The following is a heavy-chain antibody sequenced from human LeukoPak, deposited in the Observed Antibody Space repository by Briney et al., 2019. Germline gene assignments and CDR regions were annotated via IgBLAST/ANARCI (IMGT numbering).Heavy chain of an antibody. V-gene: IGHV4-34*01. CDR2: INHSGST. D-gene: IGHD5-24*01. CDR3: ARSDGYLLDY. Sequence: TSETLSLTCAVYGGSFSGYYWSWIRQPPGKGLEWIGEINHSGSTNYNPSLKSRVTISVDTSKNQFSLKLSSVTAADTAVYYCARSDGYLLDYWGQGTLVTVSS. J-gene: IGHJ4*02. CDR1: GGSFSGYY.